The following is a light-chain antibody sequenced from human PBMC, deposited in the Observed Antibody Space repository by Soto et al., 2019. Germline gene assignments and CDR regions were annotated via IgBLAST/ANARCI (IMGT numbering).Light chain of an antibody. V-gene: IGLV2-14*01. Sequence: QSVLTQPASVSGSPGQSITISCTGTNSDVGTYNYVSWYQQHPGKAPKFVVYEVSDRPSGVSDRFSGAKSGNTASLTISGLQAEDEADYYCSSYTTSSTLVFGGGTKLTLL. CDR1: NSDVGTYNY. CDR3: SSYTTSSTLV. J-gene: IGLJ2*01. CDR2: EVS.